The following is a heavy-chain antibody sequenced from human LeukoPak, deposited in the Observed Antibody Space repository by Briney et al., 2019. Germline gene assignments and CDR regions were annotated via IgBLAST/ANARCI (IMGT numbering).Heavy chain of an antibody. CDR3: ARISGYYLSAAFDV. V-gene: IGHV4-59*01. Sequence: PSETLSLTCTVSGDSISRYYWSWIRQPPGKGLEWIGYIYYSGSTNYNPSLKSRVTISVDTSKNQFSLKLSSVTAADTAVYYCARISGYYLSAAFDVWGQGTMVTVSS. J-gene: IGHJ3*01. D-gene: IGHD3-22*01. CDR2: IYYSGST. CDR1: GDSISRYY.